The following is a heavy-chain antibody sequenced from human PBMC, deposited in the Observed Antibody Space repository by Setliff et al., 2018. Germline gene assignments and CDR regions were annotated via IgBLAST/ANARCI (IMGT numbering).Heavy chain of an antibody. V-gene: IGHV1-2*02. J-gene: IGHJ4*02. CDR3: AKQGDLAFDY. Sequence: AAVKVSCKTSGYPFVGYFIYWMRQAPGQGLEWVGWIDPKSGRTKYAVKFQGRVTMTRDTSSSTIYMEVNSLTSDDTAVYFCAKQGDLAFDYWGQGTQVTVSS. CDR1: GYPFVGYF. D-gene: IGHD3-16*01. CDR2: IDPKSGRT.